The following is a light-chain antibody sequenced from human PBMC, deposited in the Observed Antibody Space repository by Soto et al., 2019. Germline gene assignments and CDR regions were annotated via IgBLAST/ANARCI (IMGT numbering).Light chain of an antibody. CDR1: QNVVNN. Sequence: VMTQSPGNLSVSPGERVTLFCRASQNVVNNIAWYQVKPDQPPRLLIYASSTRATGIPATFSGSGSETQFSLTISSLQSEDAAVYYCQQYYHWGLSFGGGTKVEI. CDR3: QQYYHWGLS. V-gene: IGKV3D-15*01. CDR2: ASS. J-gene: IGKJ4*01.